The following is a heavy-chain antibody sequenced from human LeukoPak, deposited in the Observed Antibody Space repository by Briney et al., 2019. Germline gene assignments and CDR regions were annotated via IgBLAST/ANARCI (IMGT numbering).Heavy chain of an antibody. V-gene: IGHV4-39*01. CDR2: ISYSGNT. J-gene: IGHJ3*02. Sequence: SETLSLTCTVSGGSIISSDYHWGWVRQPPGKGLKWIGTISYSGNTDYNPSLRSRVTISVDTSNIQFSLRLGSVTAADTAVYHCARHCCSGPAKRVFDIWGQGTMVTVSS. CDR1: GGSIISSDYH. CDR3: ARHCCSGPAKRVFDI. D-gene: IGHD2-15*01.